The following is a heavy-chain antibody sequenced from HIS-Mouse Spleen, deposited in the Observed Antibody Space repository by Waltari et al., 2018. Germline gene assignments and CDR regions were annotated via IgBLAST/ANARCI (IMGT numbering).Heavy chain of an antibody. D-gene: IGHD7-27*01. CDR2: ISSSSSYI. J-gene: IGHJ5*02. CDR1: GFTFSSYS. CDR3: ARSNWGTQGGRSCWFDP. Sequence: GGSLRLSCAASGFTFSSYSMNWVRQAPGKGLEWVSSISSSSSYIYYADSVKGRFTISRDNAKNSLYLQMNSLRAEDTAVYYCARSNWGTQGGRSCWFDPWGQGTLVTVSS. V-gene: IGHV3-21*01.